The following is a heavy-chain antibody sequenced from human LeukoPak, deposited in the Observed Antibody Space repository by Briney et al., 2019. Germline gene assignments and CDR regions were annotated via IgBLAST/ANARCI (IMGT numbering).Heavy chain of an antibody. J-gene: IGHJ4*02. CDR1: GSSISSSSYY. V-gene: IGHV4-39*01. CDR2: IYYSGST. D-gene: IGHD3-22*01. CDR3: ARHGHYYDSSGLLDY. Sequence: SETLSLTCTVSGSSISSSSYYWGWIRQPPGKGLEWIGSIYYSGSTYYNPSLKSRVTISVDTSKNQFSLKLSSVTAADTAVYYCARHGHYYDSSGLLDYWGQGTLVTVSS.